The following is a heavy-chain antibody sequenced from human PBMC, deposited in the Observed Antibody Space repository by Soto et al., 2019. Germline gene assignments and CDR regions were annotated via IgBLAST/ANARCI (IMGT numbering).Heavy chain of an antibody. Sequence: GGSLTLSFAASGFTFSMYWMHWVRQVPGKGPEWVSRINDDGISTNYADSVKGRFTISRDNAKNTLYLQMNALRVEDTAVYYCTRGPRSTSTGTGAFWGQGTLVTVSS. J-gene: IGHJ4*02. CDR1: GFTFSMYW. D-gene: IGHD1-1*01. CDR2: INDDGIST. CDR3: TRGPRSTSTGTGAF. V-gene: IGHV3-74*01.